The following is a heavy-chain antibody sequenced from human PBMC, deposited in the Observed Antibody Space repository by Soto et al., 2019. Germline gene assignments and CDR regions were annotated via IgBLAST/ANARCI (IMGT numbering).Heavy chain of an antibody. D-gene: IGHD1-26*01. CDR3: ELSKTGSCFDY. CDR1: GFTFSSYA. Sequence: PGGSLRLSCAASGFTFSSYAMSWVRQAPGKGLEWVSAIGASGAGTYYADSVKGRFTISRDNSKNTLHLQMNSLRAEDTAVYYCELSKTGSCFDYWGQGTLVTVSS. CDR2: IGASGAGT. J-gene: IGHJ4*02. V-gene: IGHV3-23*01.